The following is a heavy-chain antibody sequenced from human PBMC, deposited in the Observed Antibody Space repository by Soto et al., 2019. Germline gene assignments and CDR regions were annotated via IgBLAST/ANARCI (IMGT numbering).Heavy chain of an antibody. J-gene: IGHJ4*02. V-gene: IGHV1-69*13. CDR3: ARGPDRSGFYLFDY. CDR2: IIPIFGTA. D-gene: IGHD3-22*01. CDR1: GGTFSSYA. Sequence: GASVKVSCKASGGTFSSYAISWVRQAPGQGLEWMGGIIPIFGTANYAQKFQGRVTITADESMTTAYMELSSLRYEDSAVYYCARGPDRSGFYLFDYWGQGTLVTVSS.